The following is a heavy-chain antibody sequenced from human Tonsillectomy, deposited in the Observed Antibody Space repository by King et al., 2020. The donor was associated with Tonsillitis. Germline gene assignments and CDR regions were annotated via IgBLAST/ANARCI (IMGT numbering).Heavy chain of an antibody. J-gene: IGHJ4*02. Sequence: VQLVESGGGLVQPGGSLRLSCAASGFTFSNFALSWVRQAPGKGLEWVSVIFSGSSRTFYADSVKGRFTISRDNSKNTLYLQMNSLRAEDTAIYYCAKTGASEQQLADLAYWGQGTLVTVSS. CDR2: IFSGSSRT. CDR3: AKTGASEQQLADLAY. CDR1: GFTFSNFA. V-gene: IGHV3-23*03. D-gene: IGHD6-13*01.